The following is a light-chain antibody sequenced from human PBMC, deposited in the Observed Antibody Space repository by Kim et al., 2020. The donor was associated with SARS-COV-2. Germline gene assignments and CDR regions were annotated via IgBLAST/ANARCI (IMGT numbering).Light chain of an antibody. CDR3: QVWDSSSDHWV. CDR1: NICSKS. J-gene: IGLJ3*02. V-gene: IGLV3-21*04. Sequence: APGKTARMPWGGNNICSKSVNWYQQKPGQAPVLVIYYESDRPSGIPERFSGSNSGNTATLTISRVEAGDEADYYCQVWDSSSDHWVFGGGTQLTVL. CDR2: YES.